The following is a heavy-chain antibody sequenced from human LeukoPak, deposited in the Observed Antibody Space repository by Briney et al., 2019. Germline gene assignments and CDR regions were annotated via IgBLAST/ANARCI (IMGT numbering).Heavy chain of an antibody. Sequence: PGGSLRLSCAASGFTFSSYEMNWVRQAPGKGLEWVSYISSSGSTIYYADSVKGRFTISRDNAKNSLYLQMNSLRAEDTAVYYCAGSLHSLYTGYSSSWHFDYWGQGTLVTVSS. V-gene: IGHV3-48*03. CDR3: AGSLHSLYTGYSSSWHFDY. J-gene: IGHJ4*02. D-gene: IGHD6-13*01. CDR2: ISSSGSTI. CDR1: GFTFSSYE.